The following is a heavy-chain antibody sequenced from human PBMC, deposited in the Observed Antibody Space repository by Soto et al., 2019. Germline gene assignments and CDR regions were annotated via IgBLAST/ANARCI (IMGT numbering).Heavy chain of an antibody. CDR3: AKGYYYDSSGWPNPSDY. CDR1: GFTFSSYS. V-gene: IGHV3-48*01. J-gene: IGHJ4*02. Sequence: PGGSLRLSCAASGFTFSSYSMNWVRQAPGKGLEWVSYISSSSSTIYYADSVKGRFTISRDNSKNTLYLQMNSLRAEDTAVYYCAKGYYYDSSGWPNPSDYWGQGTLVTVSS. CDR2: ISSSSSTI. D-gene: IGHD3-22*01.